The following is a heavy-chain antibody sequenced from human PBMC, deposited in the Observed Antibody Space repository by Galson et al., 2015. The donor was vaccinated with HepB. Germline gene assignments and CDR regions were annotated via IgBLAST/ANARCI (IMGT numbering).Heavy chain of an antibody. Sequence: SETLSLTCAVYGGSFSGYYWSWIRQTPGKGLEWIGEINHSGGTNYSPSLKSRVTISVDTSKNQFSLRLSSVTAADTAVYYCARGRETKVPGRYSGYGDYYYYGMDVWGQGTTVTVSS. J-gene: IGHJ6*02. CDR2: INHSGGT. V-gene: IGHV4-34*01. CDR3: ARGRETKVPGRYSGYGDYYYYGMDV. CDR1: GGSFSGYY. D-gene: IGHD5-12*01.